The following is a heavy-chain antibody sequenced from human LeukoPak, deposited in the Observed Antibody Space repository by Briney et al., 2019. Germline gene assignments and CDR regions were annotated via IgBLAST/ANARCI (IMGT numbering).Heavy chain of an antibody. V-gene: IGHV3-64*04. CDR3: ARGRFGLSLDY. J-gene: IGHJ4*02. Sequence: GGSLRLSCSPSGFTFSSYAMHWVRQAPGKGLEYVSSISSNGGSTYYADSVKGRFTISRDNSNNTLYLQMNSLRVEDTAVYYCARGRFGLSLDYWGQGTLVTVSS. CDR2: ISSNGGST. CDR1: GFTFSSYA. D-gene: IGHD3-16*01.